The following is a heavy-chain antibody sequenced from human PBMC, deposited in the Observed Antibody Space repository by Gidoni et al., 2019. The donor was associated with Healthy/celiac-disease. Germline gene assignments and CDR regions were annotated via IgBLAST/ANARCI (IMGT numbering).Heavy chain of an antibody. V-gene: IGHV3-7*03. CDR3: ARRYYDSSGNDY. J-gene: IGHJ4*02. CDR2: IKQDGSEK. D-gene: IGHD3-22*01. Sequence: EVQLVESGGGLVQPGGSLRLSCEAYGFTFSSYWMGWVRQAPGKGLEWVDNIKQDGSEKYDVAFVKGRCTISRDNAKYSLYLQMNSLRAEDTAVYYCARRYYDSSGNDYWGQGTLVTVSS. CDR1: GFTFSSYW.